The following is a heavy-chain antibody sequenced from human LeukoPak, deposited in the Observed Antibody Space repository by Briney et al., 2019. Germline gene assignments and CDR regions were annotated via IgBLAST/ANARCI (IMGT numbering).Heavy chain of an antibody. D-gene: IGHD3-22*01. Sequence: GGPLRLSCAASGFTFSSYGMHWVRQAPGKGLEWVAVISHDGSNKYYADSVKGRFTISRDNSKNTLYLQMNSLRAEDTAVYYCAKGVAVVVINSYFDYWGQGTLVTVSS. CDR1: GFTFSSYG. J-gene: IGHJ4*02. CDR2: ISHDGSNK. CDR3: AKGVAVVVINSYFDY. V-gene: IGHV3-30*18.